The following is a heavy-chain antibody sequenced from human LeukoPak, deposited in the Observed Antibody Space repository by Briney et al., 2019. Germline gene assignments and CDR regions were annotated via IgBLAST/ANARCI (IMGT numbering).Heavy chain of an antibody. Sequence: GGSLRLSCAASGFTFSSYWMHWVRQAPGKGLVWVSRIHSTGAYIDYADSVKGRFTISRDNAKNTLYLQMNSLRAEDTAVYFCVRSPDWAFFDHWGQGALVTVSS. V-gene: IGHV3-74*01. CDR2: IHSTGAYI. CDR3: VRSPDWAFFDH. D-gene: IGHD3/OR15-3a*01. CDR1: GFTFSSYW. J-gene: IGHJ4*02.